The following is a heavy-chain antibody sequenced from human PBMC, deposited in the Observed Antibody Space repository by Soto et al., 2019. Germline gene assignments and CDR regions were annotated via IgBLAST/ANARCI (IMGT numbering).Heavy chain of an antibody. CDR3: ARGQIQLWRNAGDFDY. CDR2: ISYDGSNK. Sequence: GGSLRLSCAASGFTFISYAIHWFRQAPGKGLEWVAVISYDGSNKYYADSVKGRFTISRDNSKNTLYLQMNSLRAEDTAVYYCARGQIQLWRNAGDFDYWGQGTLVTVSS. V-gene: IGHV3-30-3*01. D-gene: IGHD5-18*01. J-gene: IGHJ4*02. CDR1: GFTFISYA.